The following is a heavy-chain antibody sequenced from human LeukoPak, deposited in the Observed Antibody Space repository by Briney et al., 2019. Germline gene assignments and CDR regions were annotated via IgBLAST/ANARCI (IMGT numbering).Heavy chain of an antibody. V-gene: IGHV3-23*01. CDR2: ISGSGGST. CDR1: GFTFSSYA. Sequence: GGSLRLSCAASGFTFSSYAMSWVRQAPGKGLEWVSAISGSGGSTYYADSVKGRFTISRDNSENTLYLQMNSLRAEDTAVYYCAKWGYYYYGMDVWGKGTTVTVSS. J-gene: IGHJ6*04. D-gene: IGHD3-16*01. CDR3: AKWGYYYYGMDV.